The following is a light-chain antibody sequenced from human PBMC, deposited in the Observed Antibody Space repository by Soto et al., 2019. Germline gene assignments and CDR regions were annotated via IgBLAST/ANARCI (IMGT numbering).Light chain of an antibody. J-gene: IGKJ1*01. CDR1: QNIGVY. Sequence: DIQMTQSPSSLSASVGERVTITCRASQNIGVYLNWYQQKPGKAPKLLIYAASSLQSGVSSRFSGSGSATDFTLTISSLQPEDFATYYCLQDYNYPWTFGQGTTVEIK. V-gene: IGKV1-39*01. CDR2: AAS. CDR3: LQDYNYPWT.